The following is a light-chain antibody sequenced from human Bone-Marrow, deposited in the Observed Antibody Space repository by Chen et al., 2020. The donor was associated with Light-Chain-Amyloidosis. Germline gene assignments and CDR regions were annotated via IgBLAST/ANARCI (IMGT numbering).Light chain of an antibody. V-gene: IGLV2-11*01. Sequence: QSVPPQPRSVSAPSGKSSHICCTGTSDAVGGYGSVSWYQQHPGKLPQLLIFDVNERPSGVPDRFSGSKSSNTASLTISGLQAEDDGDYYCCSYAGNYVSYVFGLGTKVTVL. CDR1: SDAVGGYGS. CDR3: CSYAGNYVSYV. CDR2: DVN. J-gene: IGLJ1*01.